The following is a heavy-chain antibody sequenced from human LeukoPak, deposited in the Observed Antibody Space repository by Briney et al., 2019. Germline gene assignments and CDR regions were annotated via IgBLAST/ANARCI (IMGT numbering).Heavy chain of an antibody. J-gene: IGHJ6*03. CDR3: ARVGPWVNPDYYYMDV. CDR2: ITSSSSYI. V-gene: IGHV3-21*01. D-gene: IGHD1-14*01. CDR1: GFKFSRYT. Sequence: GGSLRLSCAASGFKFSRYTMNWVRQAPGKGLEWVSSITSSSSYIYYADSVKGRFTISRDNAKKSLYLQMNSLRAEDTAVYYCARVGPWVNPDYYYMDVWGKGTTVTVSS.